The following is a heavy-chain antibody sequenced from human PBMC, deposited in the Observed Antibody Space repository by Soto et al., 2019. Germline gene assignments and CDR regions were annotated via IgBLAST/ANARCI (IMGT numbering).Heavy chain of an antibody. CDR1: GFTFSSYG. D-gene: IGHD2-2*01. Sequence: QPGGSLRLSCAASGFTFSSYGMHWVRQAPGKGLEWVAVISYDGSNKYYADSVKGRFTISRDNSKNTLYLQMNSLRAEDTAVYYCAKDRGEVGGAFDIWGQGTMVTVSS. J-gene: IGHJ3*02. CDR2: ISYDGSNK. V-gene: IGHV3-30*18. CDR3: AKDRGEVGGAFDI.